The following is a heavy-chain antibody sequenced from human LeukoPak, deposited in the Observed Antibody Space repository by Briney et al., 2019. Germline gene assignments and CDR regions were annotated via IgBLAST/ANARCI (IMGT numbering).Heavy chain of an antibody. CDR3: ARVFPRGCFGY. CDR1: GFTFSSYW. J-gene: IGHJ4*02. Sequence: GGSLRLSCAASGFTFSSYWMSWVRQAPGKGLEWVANIKQDGSEKYYVDSVKGRFTISRDNAKNSLYLQMKSLRAEDTAVYYCARVFPRGCFGYWGQGTLVTVSS. D-gene: IGHD3-10*01. CDR2: IKQDGSEK. V-gene: IGHV3-7*01.